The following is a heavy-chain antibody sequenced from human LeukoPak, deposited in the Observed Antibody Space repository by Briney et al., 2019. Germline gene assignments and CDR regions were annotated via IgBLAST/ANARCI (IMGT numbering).Heavy chain of an antibody. CDR1: EFTVSSNY. CDR3: ARDYSGWYVFDY. V-gene: IGHV3-53*05. D-gene: IGHD6-19*01. CDR2: LYSGGVT. Sequence: GGSLRLSCAASEFTVSSNYMNWVRQAPGKGLEWVSVLYSGGVTSYAESVKGRFTLSRDNSKNTLYLQMNSLRIEDTAVYYCARDYSGWYVFDYWGQGTLVAVSP. J-gene: IGHJ4*02.